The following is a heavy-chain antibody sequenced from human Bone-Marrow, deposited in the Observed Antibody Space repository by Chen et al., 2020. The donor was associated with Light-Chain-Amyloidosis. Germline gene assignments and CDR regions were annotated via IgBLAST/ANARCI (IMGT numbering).Heavy chain of an antibody. D-gene: IGHD3-9*01. V-gene: IGHV3-23*02. CDR1: GFAFSSYA. Sequence: EVQLVESGGGRLQRGGSLRLSCAASGFAFSSYAMRWVRQARGKGLEWVATLSGGVASRCFGVSGCVLCTSSRDSSMNALFRQRISLRAEDTAVYDCAKDISYDDILPGYPADAFDIWGQGTMVTVSS. CDR2: LSGGVASR. J-gene: IGHJ3*02. CDR3: AKDISYDDILPGYPADAFDI.